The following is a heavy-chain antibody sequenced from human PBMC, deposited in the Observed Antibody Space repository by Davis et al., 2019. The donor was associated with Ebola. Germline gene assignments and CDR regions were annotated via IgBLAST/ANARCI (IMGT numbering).Heavy chain of an antibody. CDR1: GGSFSGYY. CDR2: IYHSGST. J-gene: IGHJ4*02. V-gene: IGHV4-34*01. Sequence: MPGGSLRLSCAVYGGSFSGYYWSWVRQPPGKGLEWIGEIYHSGSTTYNPSLKSRVTISVDKSKNQFSLKLSSVTAADTAVYYCARVIVVVTANYLDYWGQGTLVTVSS. D-gene: IGHD2-21*02. CDR3: ARVIVVVTANYLDY.